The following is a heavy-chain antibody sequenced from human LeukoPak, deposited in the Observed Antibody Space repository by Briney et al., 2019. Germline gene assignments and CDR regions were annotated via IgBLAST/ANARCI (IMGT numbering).Heavy chain of an antibody. CDR3: ASGAAPPWLDY. J-gene: IGHJ4*02. CDR2: IIPIFGTA. V-gene: IGHV1-69*05. D-gene: IGHD6-6*01. CDR1: GGTFSSYA. Sequence: ASVKVSCKASGGTFSSYAISWARQAPGQGLEWMGGIIPIFGTANYAQKFQGRVTITTDESTSTAYMELSSLRSEDTAVYYCASGAAPPWLDYWGQGTLVTVSS.